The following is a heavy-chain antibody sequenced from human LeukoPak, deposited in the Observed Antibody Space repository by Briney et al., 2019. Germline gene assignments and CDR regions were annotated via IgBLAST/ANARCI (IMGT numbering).Heavy chain of an antibody. V-gene: IGHV3-20*04. J-gene: IGHJ4*02. Sequence: PGGSLRLSCAASGVTIADYGMSWVRQVPGKGLEWVSGINWDGEATSYADSVKGRFTISRDNAEKSMYLEMNSLRDEDTALYYCARDLSSSWYSLAYWGQGTLVTVSS. CDR2: INWDGEAT. CDR1: GVTIADYG. CDR3: ARDLSSSWYSLAY. D-gene: IGHD6-13*01.